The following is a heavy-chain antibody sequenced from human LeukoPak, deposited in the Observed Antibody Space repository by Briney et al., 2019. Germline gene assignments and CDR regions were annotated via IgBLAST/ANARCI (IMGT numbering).Heavy chain of an antibody. Sequence: SETLSLTCAVYGGSFSGYYWSWIRQPPGKGLEWIGEINHSGRTNYKASLKSRVTISVDTSKNQFSLWLSSVTAADTAVYYCARVIFDYGGTSGTVKYYFDYWGQGTLVTVSS. D-gene: IGHD4-17*01. CDR1: GGSFSGYY. CDR3: ARVIFDYGGTSGTVKYYFDY. CDR2: INHSGRT. J-gene: IGHJ4*02. V-gene: IGHV4-34*01.